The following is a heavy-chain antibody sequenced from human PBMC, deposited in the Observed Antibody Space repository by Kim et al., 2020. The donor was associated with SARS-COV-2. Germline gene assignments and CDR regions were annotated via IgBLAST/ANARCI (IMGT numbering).Heavy chain of an antibody. D-gene: IGHD4-4*01. CDR3: ARLGPYSHPAPFFDY. J-gene: IGHJ4*01. CDR1: GGSFSSSSYY. CDR2: NYYSGNT. V-gene: IGHV4-39*01. Sequence: SETLSLTCTVSGGSFSSSSYYWGWHRQPPGMGLVWIGSNYYSGNTYSNPALKSRVTISVDTYKKQFSLKLSSVTAADAAVYYCARLGPYSHPAPFFDYWGQGTLVTVSS.